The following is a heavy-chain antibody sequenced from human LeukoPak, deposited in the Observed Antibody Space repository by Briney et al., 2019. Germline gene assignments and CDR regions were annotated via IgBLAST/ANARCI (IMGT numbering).Heavy chain of an antibody. D-gene: IGHD3-16*02. CDR3: ARDQVVMITFGGVIEQRYYGMDV. V-gene: IGHV4-4*02. J-gene: IGHJ6*02. CDR1: GVSMTSSNW. CDR2: INHSGST. Sequence: SETLSLTCSVSGVSMTSSNWWSWIRQPPGKGLEWIGEINHSGSTNYNPSLKSRVTISVDTSKNQFSLKLSSVTAAYTAVYYCARDQVVMITFGGVIEQRYYGMDVWGQGTTVTVSS.